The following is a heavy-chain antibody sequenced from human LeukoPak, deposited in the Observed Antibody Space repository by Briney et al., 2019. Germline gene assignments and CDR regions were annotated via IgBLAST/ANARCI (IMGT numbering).Heavy chain of an antibody. D-gene: IGHD5-18*01. V-gene: IGHV3-30*18. J-gene: IGHJ4*02. CDR3: AKDAHSYGYDY. Sequence: GRSLRLSCEASGFTFSVYGMHWVRQAPGKGLEWVAVISNDGSDKYYAESVKGRFTISRDNSKNTLSLQMNSLRVEDMALYYCAKDAHSYGYDYWGQGTLVTVS. CDR1: GFTFSVYG. CDR2: ISNDGSDK.